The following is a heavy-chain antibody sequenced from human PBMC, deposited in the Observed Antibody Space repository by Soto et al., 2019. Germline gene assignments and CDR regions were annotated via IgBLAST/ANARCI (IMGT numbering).Heavy chain of an antibody. Sequence: QVQLQESGPGLVKPSETLSLTCTVSGDYITSHYWSWIRQPPGKGLEWIGYVYHSEKTDSNPSLKSRVTISTDTSKNQISPSLTSVTAADTAVYYCARPKGIAPAIWYFDLWGRGTLVTVSS. J-gene: IGHJ2*01. D-gene: IGHD6-13*01. CDR2: VYHSEKT. V-gene: IGHV4-59*08. CDR3: ARPKGIAPAIWYFDL. CDR1: GDYITSHY.